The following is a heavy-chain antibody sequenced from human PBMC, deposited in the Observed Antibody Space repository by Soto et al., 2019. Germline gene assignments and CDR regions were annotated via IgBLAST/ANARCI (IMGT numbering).Heavy chain of an antibody. CDR1: GYTFSDYH. Sequence: ASVKVSCKTSGYTFSDYHIHWVRQAPGQGPEWMGRMIPTDGSTMYAQKFQGRVTLTRDTSTSTAYMELTSLRFEDTAFYYCARDSYGSDYWGQGTQVTVSS. V-gene: IGHV1-46*03. CDR2: MIPTDGST. J-gene: IGHJ4*02. CDR3: ARDSYGSDY. D-gene: IGHD3-10*01.